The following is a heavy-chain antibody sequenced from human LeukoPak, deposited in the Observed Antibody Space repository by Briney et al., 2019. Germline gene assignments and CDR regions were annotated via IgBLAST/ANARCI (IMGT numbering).Heavy chain of an antibody. V-gene: IGHV1-24*01. Sequence: ASVKVSCKVSGYTLTELSMHWVRQAPGKGLEWMGGFDPEDGETIYAQKSQGRVTMTEDTSTDTAYMELSSLRSEDTAVYYCATDRPSRYYDFWSGYSFWGQGTLVTVSS. J-gene: IGHJ4*02. D-gene: IGHD3-3*01. CDR2: FDPEDGET. CDR3: ATDRPSRYYDFWSGYSF. CDR1: GYTLTELS.